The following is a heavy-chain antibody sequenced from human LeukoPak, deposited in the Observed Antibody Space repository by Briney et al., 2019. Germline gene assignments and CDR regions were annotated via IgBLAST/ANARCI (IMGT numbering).Heavy chain of an antibody. Sequence: GGSLRHSCAASGFTFSSYAMSWVRQAPGKGLEWVSAISGSGGSTYYADSVKGRFTISRDNSKNTLYLQMNSLRAEDTAVYYCAKSITMIVVVKGYFDYWGQGTLVTVSS. CDR2: ISGSGGST. J-gene: IGHJ4*02. CDR3: AKSITMIVVVKGYFDY. V-gene: IGHV3-23*01. D-gene: IGHD3-22*01. CDR1: GFTFSSYA.